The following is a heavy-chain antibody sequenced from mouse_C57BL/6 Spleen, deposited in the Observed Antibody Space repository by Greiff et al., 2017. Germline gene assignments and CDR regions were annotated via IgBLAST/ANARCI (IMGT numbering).Heavy chain of an antibody. CDR2: IWGVGST. V-gene: IGHV2-6*01. Sequence: QVQLQQSGPGLVAPSQCLSISCTVSGFSLTSYGVDWVRQSPGKGLEWLGVIWGVGSTNYNSALKSRLSISKDNSKSQVFLKMNSLQTDDTAMYYCASRSDYDWFAYWGQGTLVTVSA. D-gene: IGHD2-4*01. J-gene: IGHJ3*01. CDR3: ASRSDYDWFAY. CDR1: GFSLTSYG.